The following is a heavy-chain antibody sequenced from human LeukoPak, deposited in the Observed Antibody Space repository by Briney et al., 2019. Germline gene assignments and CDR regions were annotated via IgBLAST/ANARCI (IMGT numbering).Heavy chain of an antibody. CDR3: ARGLTRRYYYYGMDV. Sequence: GGSLRLSCAASGFTFSSYDTHWVRQATGKGLEWVSAIGTAGDTYYPGSVKGRFTISRENAKNSLYLQMNSLRAGDTAVYYCARGLTRRYYYYGMDVWGQGTTVTVSS. CDR1: GFTFSSYD. D-gene: IGHD2-21*02. CDR2: IGTAGDT. V-gene: IGHV3-13*04. J-gene: IGHJ6*02.